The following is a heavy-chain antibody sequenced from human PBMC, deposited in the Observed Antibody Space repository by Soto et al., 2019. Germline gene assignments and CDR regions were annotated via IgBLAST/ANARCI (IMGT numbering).Heavy chain of an antibody. Sequence: EVQLVESGGGLVQPGGSLRLSCAASGFTFSDYFMSWVRQAPGKGLEWVANIKQDGSEKYYVDSVKGRFTISRDNAKNSLYLQKNSLRAEDTAVYYCASWVTTDFDYWGQGTLVSVSS. CDR1: GFTFSDYF. CDR2: IKQDGSEK. J-gene: IGHJ4*02. D-gene: IGHD4-17*01. V-gene: IGHV3-7*01. CDR3: ASWVTTDFDY.